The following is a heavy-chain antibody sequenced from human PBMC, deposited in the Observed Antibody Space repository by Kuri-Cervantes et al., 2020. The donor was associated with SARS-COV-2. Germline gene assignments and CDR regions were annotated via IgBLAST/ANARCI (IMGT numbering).Heavy chain of an antibody. Sequence: GGSLRLSCAASGFTFSSYAMSWVRQAPGKGLEWVSAISGSGGSTYYADSVKGRFTISRDNSMNTLYLQMNSLRAEDTAVYYCAKATVRFLEWLQYYYYYGMDVWGQGTTVTVSS. CDR2: ISGSGGST. CDR1: GFTFSSYA. D-gene: IGHD3-3*01. V-gene: IGHV3-23*01. CDR3: AKATVRFLEWLQYYYYYGMDV. J-gene: IGHJ6*02.